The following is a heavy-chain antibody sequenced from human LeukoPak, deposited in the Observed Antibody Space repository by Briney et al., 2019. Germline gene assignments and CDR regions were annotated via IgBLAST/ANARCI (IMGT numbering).Heavy chain of an antibody. Sequence: GGSLKLSCAASGFTFSSYAMSWVRQAPGKGLEWVSAISGSGGSTYYADSVKGRFTISRDNSKNTLYLQMNSLRAEDTAVYYCAKDPTMIVVVIPDYWGQGTLVTISS. D-gene: IGHD3-22*01. CDR1: GFTFSSYA. CDR3: AKDPTMIVVVIPDY. J-gene: IGHJ4*02. V-gene: IGHV3-23*01. CDR2: ISGSGGST.